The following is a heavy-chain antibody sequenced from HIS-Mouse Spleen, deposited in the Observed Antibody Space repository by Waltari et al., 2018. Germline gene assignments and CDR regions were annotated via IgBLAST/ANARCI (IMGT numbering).Heavy chain of an antibody. D-gene: IGHD6-13*01. V-gene: IGHV4-34*01. J-gene: IGHJ4*02. CDR3: ARGKGSSSWYYFDY. CDR2: INHRRST. Sequence: QVQLQQWGAGLLKPSETLSLTCAVYGGSFSGYYWSWIRQPPGKGLEWIGEINHRRSTNYNPSRKSRVTISVDTSKNQFSLKLSSVTAADTAVYYCARGKGSSSWYYFDYWGQGTLVTVSS. CDR1: GGSFSGYY.